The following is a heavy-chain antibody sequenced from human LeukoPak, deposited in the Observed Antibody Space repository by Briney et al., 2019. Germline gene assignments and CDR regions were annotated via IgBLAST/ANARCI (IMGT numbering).Heavy chain of an antibody. CDR1: GFTASSNY. J-gene: IGHJ3*02. CDR2: IYSGGST. V-gene: IGHV3-66*01. Sequence: GGSLRLSCAAFGFTASSNYMSWVRQAPGKGLEWVSVIYSGGSTYYADSVKGRFTISRDNAKNSLFLQMNSLRAEDTAVYYCARGRQNSGSYSDAFDIWGQGTMVTVSS. D-gene: IGHD1-26*01. CDR3: ARGRQNSGSYSDAFDI.